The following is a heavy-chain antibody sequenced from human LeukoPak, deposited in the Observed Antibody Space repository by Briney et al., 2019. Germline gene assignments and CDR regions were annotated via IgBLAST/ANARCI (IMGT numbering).Heavy chain of an antibody. CDR3: AKSGEGGYSYGPLDY. D-gene: IGHD5-18*01. Sequence: GGSLRLSCAASGFTFSSYAMSWVRQAPGKGLEWVAAISGSGGSTYYADSVKGRFTISRDNSKNTLYLQMNSLRAEDTAVYYCAKSGEGGYSYGPLDYWAREPWSPSPQ. CDR2: ISGSGGST. V-gene: IGHV3-23*01. CDR1: GFTFSSYA. J-gene: IGHJ4*02.